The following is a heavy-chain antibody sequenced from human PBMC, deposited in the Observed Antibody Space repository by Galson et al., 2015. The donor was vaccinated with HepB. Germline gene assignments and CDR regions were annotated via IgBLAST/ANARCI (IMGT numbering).Heavy chain of an antibody. J-gene: IGHJ4*02. CDR1: GDSVSSNSAA. D-gene: IGHD1-7*01. Sequence: CAISGDSVSSNSAAWNWIRQSPSRGLEWLGRTYYRSKWYNDYAVSVKSRITINPDTSKNQFSLQLISVTPEDTAVYYCARGPEFNWNYYFDYRGQGTLVAISS. CDR2: TYYRSKWYN. CDR3: ARGPEFNWNYYFDY. V-gene: IGHV6-1*01.